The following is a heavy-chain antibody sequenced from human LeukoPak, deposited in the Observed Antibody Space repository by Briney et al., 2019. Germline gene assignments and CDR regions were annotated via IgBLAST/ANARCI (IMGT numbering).Heavy chain of an antibody. D-gene: IGHD5-24*01. J-gene: IGHJ4*02. V-gene: IGHV3-53*01. CDR3: ARDSGRDGYNNY. Sequence: GGSLRLSCAASGFTVSSNYMSWVRQAPGKGLEWVSVIYSGGSTFYADSVMGRFTISRDSSKNTLYLQMSSLRAGDTAVYYCARDSGRDGYNNYWGQGTLVTVSS. CDR1: GFTVSSNY. CDR2: IYSGGST.